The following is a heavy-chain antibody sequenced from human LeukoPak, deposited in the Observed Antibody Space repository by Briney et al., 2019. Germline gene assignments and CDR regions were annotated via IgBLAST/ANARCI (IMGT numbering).Heavy chain of an antibody. CDR1: GFTFSSYS. V-gene: IGHV3-21*01. CDR3: ARSNLPISGYNYY. D-gene: IGHD3-22*01. CDR2: ISSSSSYI. Sequence: GGSLRLSCAASGFTFSSYSMNWVRQAPGKGLEWVSSISSSSSYIYYADSVKGRFTISRDNAKNSLYLQMNSLRAEDTAVYYCARSNLPISGYNYYWGQGTLVTVSS. J-gene: IGHJ4*02.